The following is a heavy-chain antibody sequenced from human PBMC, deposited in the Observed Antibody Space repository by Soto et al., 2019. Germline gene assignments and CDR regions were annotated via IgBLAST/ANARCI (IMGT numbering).Heavy chain of an antibody. CDR1: GFTFSSYA. D-gene: IGHD5-18*01. V-gene: IGHV3-23*01. CDR2: ISGSGGST. CDR3: ANDFPQYSYGYYFDY. J-gene: IGHJ4*02. Sequence: GGSLRLSCAASGFTFSSYAMSWGRQAPLKGLEWVSAISGSGGSTYYADSVKGRFTISRDNSKNTLYLQMNSLRAEDTAVYYCANDFPQYSYGYYFDYWGQGTLVTVSS.